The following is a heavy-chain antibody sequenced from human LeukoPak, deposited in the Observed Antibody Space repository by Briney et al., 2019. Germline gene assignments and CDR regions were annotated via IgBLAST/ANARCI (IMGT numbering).Heavy chain of an antibody. CDR3: ARDLSGCSSTSCSQYYFDY. J-gene: IGHJ4*02. Sequence: ASVKVSCKASGGTFSSYAISWVRQAPGQGLDGMGGIIPIFGTANYAQKFQGRVTITADKSTSTAYMELSSLRSEDTAVYYCARDLSGCSSTSCSQYYFDYWGQGTLVTVSS. V-gene: IGHV1-69*06. D-gene: IGHD2-2*01. CDR2: IIPIFGTA. CDR1: GGTFSSYA.